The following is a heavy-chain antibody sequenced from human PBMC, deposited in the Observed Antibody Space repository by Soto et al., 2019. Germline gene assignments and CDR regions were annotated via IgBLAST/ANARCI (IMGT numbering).Heavy chain of an antibody. Sequence: QVQLVQSGAEVKKPGASVKVSCKASGYTFTSYGISWVRQAPGQGLEWMGWISAYNGNTNYAQKLQGRVTMTTDTSTNTAYMQLRSLRSDDTAVYYCARDGTRGYSYLTPYYDYYGRDVWGQGTTVIVAS. D-gene: IGHD5-18*01. V-gene: IGHV1-18*01. CDR1: GYTFTSYG. CDR2: ISAYNGNT. CDR3: ARDGTRGYSYLTPYYDYYGRDV. J-gene: IGHJ6*02.